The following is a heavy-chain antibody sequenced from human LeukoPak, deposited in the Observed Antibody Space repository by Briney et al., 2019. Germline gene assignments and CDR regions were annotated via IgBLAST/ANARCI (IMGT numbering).Heavy chain of an antibody. J-gene: IGHJ4*02. V-gene: IGHV4-34*01. CDR2: INHSGST. CDR3: ARDRRFSYGSGSSAVDY. CDR1: GGSFSGYY. D-gene: IGHD3-10*01. Sequence: SETLSLTCAASGGSFSGYYWSWIRQPPGKGLEWIGEINHSGSTNYNPSLKSRVTISVDTTKNQFSLKLSSMTAADTAVYYCARDRRFSYGSGSSAVDYWGQGTLVTVSS.